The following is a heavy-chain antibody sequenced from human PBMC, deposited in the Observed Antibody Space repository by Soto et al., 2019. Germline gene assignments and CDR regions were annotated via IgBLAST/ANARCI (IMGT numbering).Heavy chain of an antibody. D-gene: IGHD2-2*02. J-gene: IGHJ5*02. Sequence: SETLSLTCTVSGGSISRSTYYWVWIGQPPGKGLEWIGSIYYSGGTYYRPSIKSLVTISVDTSKNQFSLKLSSVTAADTAVYYCARQVPAAIRLGWFDPWGQGTLVTVSS. CDR3: ARQVPAAIRLGWFDP. CDR2: IYYSGGT. V-gene: IGHV4-39*01. CDR1: GGSISRSTYY.